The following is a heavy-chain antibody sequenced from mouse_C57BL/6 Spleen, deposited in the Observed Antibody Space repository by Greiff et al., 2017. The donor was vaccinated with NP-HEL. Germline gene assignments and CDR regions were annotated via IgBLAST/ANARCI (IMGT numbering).Heavy chain of an antibody. CDR3: ARGVYFDV. CDR1: GYSITSGYY. J-gene: IGHJ1*03. CDR2: ISYDGSN. V-gene: IGHV3-6*01. Sequence: DVHLVESGPGLVKPSQSLSLTCSVTGYSITSGYYWNWIRQFPGNNLEWMGYISYDGSNNYNPSLKNRISITRDTSKNQFFLKLNSVTTEDTATYYCARGVYFDVWGTGTTVTVSS.